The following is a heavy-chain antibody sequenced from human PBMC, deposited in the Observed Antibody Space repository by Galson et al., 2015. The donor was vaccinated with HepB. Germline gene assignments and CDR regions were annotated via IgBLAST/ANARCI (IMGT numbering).Heavy chain of an antibody. CDR3: ARGRGVYSYAREDV. V-gene: IGHV4-59*01. J-gene: IGHJ6*02. CDR1: GGSISIYY. Sequence: SETLSLTCTVSGGSISIYYWSWIRQPPGKGLEWLGYIYYSGSTNYNPSLKSRVTISVDASKNQFSLKLSSVTAADTAVYYCARGRGVYSYAREDVWGQGTTVTVSS. CDR2: IYYSGST. D-gene: IGHD5-18*01.